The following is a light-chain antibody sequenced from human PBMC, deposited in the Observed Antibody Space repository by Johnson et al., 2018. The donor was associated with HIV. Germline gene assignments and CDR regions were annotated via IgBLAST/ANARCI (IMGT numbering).Light chain of an antibody. CDR1: SSNIGNNY. V-gene: IGLV1-51*02. CDR2: ENN. Sequence: QSVLTQPPSVSAAPGQKVTISCSGSSSNIGNNYVSWYQQLPGTAPKVLIYENNKRPSGIPDRFSGSKFGTSATLGITGLQTGDEADYYCGTWNSSLSVQNYVFGTGTKVTVV. CDR3: GTWNSSLSVQNYV. J-gene: IGLJ1*01.